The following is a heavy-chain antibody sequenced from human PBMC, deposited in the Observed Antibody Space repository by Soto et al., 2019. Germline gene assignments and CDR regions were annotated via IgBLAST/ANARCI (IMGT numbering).Heavy chain of an antibody. CDR1: GFNFGSHG. J-gene: IGHJ6*02. Sequence: VQLVESGGGVVQPGRSLRLSCAASGFNFGSHGMHWVRQAPGKGLEWVAVIWYDGSNQIYADSVKGRFTISRDNSKSTLYLQMNSLGVDDTAVYYCARWGDWKRMDVWGQGTTVTVSS. V-gene: IGHV3-33*01. D-gene: IGHD2-21*02. CDR3: ARWGDWKRMDV. CDR2: IWYDGSNQ.